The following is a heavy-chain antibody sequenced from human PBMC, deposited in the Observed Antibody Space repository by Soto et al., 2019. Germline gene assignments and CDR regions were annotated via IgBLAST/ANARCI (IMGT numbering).Heavy chain of an antibody. CDR1: GGTFSSHV. D-gene: IGHD2-2*02. Sequence: QVQLVQSGPEVKTPGSSVRVSCKASGGTFSSHVVSWVRQAPGQGLEWMGGIIPILETSNYAQKFLGRVSITADESTNTAYSDLRSLTSEDTVVYYCARPLSCYRENCYYANDAFSVRGQGRTVIDSS. J-gene: IGHJ3*01. V-gene: IGHV1-69*19. CDR2: IIPILETS. CDR3: ARPLSCYRENCYYANDAFSV.